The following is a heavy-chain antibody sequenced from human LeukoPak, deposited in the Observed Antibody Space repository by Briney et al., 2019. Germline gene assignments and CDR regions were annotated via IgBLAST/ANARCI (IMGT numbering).Heavy chain of an antibody. CDR3: ARDYYDSRAQGKASDY. Sequence: GGSLRLSCAASGFTFSSYAMSWVRQAPGKGLEWDSAISGSGGSTYYADSVKGRFTISRDKSKNTLYLQMNSLRAEDTAVYYCARDYYDSRAQGKASDYWGQGTLVTVSS. CDR1: GFTFSSYA. J-gene: IGHJ4*02. V-gene: IGHV3-23*01. D-gene: IGHD3-22*01. CDR2: ISGSGGST.